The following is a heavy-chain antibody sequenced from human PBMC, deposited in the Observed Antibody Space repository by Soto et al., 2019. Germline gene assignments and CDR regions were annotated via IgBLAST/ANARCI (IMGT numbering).Heavy chain of an antibody. Sequence: QVQLVQSGAEVKKPGASVKVSCKASGYTFTSYDISWVRQATGQGLEWMGWMNPNSGYTGYAQKFQGRVTMTRNTSTSTAYMELSSLRSEDTAVYYCAKIPTLGRSSGWWDFYYGMDVWGQGTTVTVSS. D-gene: IGHD6-19*01. V-gene: IGHV1-8*01. CDR2: MNPNSGYT. CDR3: AKIPTLGRSSGWWDFYYGMDV. CDR1: GYTFTSYD. J-gene: IGHJ6*02.